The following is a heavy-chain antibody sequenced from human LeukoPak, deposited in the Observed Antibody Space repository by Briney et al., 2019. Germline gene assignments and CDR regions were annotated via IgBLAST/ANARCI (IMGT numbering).Heavy chain of an antibody. D-gene: IGHD3-10*01. J-gene: IGHJ4*02. Sequence: NPSETLSLTCAVYGGSFSGYYWSWIRQPPGKGLEWIGEINHSGSTTYNPSLKSRVTISVDTSKNQFSLKLSSVTAADTAVYYCARGTMVPGVIRHFDYWGQGTLVTVSS. V-gene: IGHV4-34*01. CDR3: ARGTMVPGVIRHFDY. CDR1: GGSFSGYY. CDR2: INHSGST.